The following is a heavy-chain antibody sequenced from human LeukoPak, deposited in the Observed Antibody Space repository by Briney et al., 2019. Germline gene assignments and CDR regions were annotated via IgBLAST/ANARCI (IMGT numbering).Heavy chain of an antibody. D-gene: IGHD6-13*01. J-gene: IGHJ4*02. V-gene: IGHV2-5*02. CDR3: AHRVLYSSSWYEVFDY. CDR2: IYWDDDK. CDR1: GFSLSTSGVG. Sequence: SGPTLVNPTQTLTLTCTFSGFSLSTSGVGVGWIRQPPGKALEWLALIYWDDDKRYSPSLKSRLAITKDTSKNQVVLTMTNMDPVDTATYYCAHRVLYSSSWYEVFDYWGQGTLVTVSS.